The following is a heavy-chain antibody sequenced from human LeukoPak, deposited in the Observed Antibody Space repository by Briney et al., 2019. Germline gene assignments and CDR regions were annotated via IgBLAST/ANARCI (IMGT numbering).Heavy chain of an antibody. J-gene: IGHJ3*02. Sequence: ASVKVSCKASGYTFTSYYMHWVRQAPGQGLEWMGIINPSGGSTSYAQKFQGRVTMTRDMSTSTVYMELSSLRSEDTAVYYCARDEDYVWGSYRPTGAFDIWGQGTMVTVSS. CDR1: GYTFTSYY. D-gene: IGHD3-16*02. V-gene: IGHV1-46*01. CDR2: INPSGGST. CDR3: ARDEDYVWGSYRPTGAFDI.